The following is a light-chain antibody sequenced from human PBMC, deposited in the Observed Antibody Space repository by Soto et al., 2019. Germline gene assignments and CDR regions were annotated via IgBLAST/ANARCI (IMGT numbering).Light chain of an antibody. J-gene: IGLJ2*01. CDR1: SGDVGAYNY. V-gene: IGLV2-14*01. CDR3: SSYTSFSTVV. Sequence: QSALTQPASVSGSPGQSITISCTGTSGDVGAYNYVSWYQQLPGKVPKLIMYEVTNRPSGVPNRFSGSKSGNTASLIISGLQGEDGADYYCSSYTSFSTVVFGGGTNLPVL. CDR2: EVT.